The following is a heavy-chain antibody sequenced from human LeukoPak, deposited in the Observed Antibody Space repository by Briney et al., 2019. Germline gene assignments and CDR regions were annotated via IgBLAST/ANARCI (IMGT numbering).Heavy chain of an antibody. CDR3: AKDWTLVVTPYYFDY. J-gene: IGHJ4*02. Sequence: GGSLRLSCAASGFTVNGNYMSWVRQAPGRGLEWVSVIFSDGGTYYSDYVKGRFTISRDYSKNTLYLQMSSLRVEDTAVYYCAKDWTLVVTPYYFDYWGQGTLVTVSS. CDR1: GFTVNGNY. CDR2: IFSDGGT. D-gene: IGHD4-23*01. V-gene: IGHV3-53*01.